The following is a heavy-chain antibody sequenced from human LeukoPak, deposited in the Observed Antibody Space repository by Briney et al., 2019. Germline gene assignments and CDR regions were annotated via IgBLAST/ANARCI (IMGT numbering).Heavy chain of an antibody. V-gene: IGHV3-66*01. J-gene: IGHJ6*04. CDR3: AELGITMIGGV. Sequence: GGSLRLPCAASGFTVSSNYMSWVRQAPGKGLEWVSVIYSGGSTYYADSVKGRFTISRDNAKNSLYLQMNSLRAEDAAVYYCAELGITMIGGVWGKGTTVTISS. CDR2: IYSGGST. CDR1: GFTVSSNY. D-gene: IGHD3-10*02.